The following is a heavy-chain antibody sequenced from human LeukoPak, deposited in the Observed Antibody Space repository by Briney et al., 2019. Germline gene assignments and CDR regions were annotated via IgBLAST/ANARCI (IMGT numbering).Heavy chain of an antibody. CDR1: GFTFSSYA. J-gene: IGHJ4*02. CDR3: AREVAVAKRGDYFDY. V-gene: IGHV4-34*01. Sequence: GSLRLSCAASGFTFSSYAMSWIRQPPGKGLEWIGEINHSGSTNYNPSLKSRVTISVDTSKNQISLKVSSLTAADTAVYYCAREVAVAKRGDYFDYWGQGTLVTVSS. D-gene: IGHD2-15*01. CDR2: INHSGST.